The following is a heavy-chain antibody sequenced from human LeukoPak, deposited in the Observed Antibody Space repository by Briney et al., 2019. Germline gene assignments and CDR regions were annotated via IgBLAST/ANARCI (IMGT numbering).Heavy chain of an antibody. CDR1: GFTFSRYG. J-gene: IGHJ4*02. D-gene: IGHD5-12*01. Sequence: GGSLRLSCAASGFTFSRYGMHWVRQAPGKGLEWVAVISYDGGNKYYADSVKGRFTISRDNSKNTLYLQMNSLRAEDTAVYYCAKDLGYTGYVDYWGQGTLVTVSS. CDR3: AKDLGYTGYVDY. CDR2: ISYDGGNK. V-gene: IGHV3-30*18.